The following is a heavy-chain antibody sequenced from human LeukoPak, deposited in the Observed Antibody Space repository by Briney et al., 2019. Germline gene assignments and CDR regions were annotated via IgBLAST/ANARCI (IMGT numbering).Heavy chain of an antibody. CDR3: AKTVIYSSGWYSRLYYFDY. CDR2: IRYGGSNK. D-gene: IGHD6-19*01. V-gene: IGHV3-30*02. CDR1: GFTFNTYT. Sequence: QSGGSLRLSCAASGFTFNTYTMNWVRQAPGKGLEWVAFIRYGGSNKYYADSVKGRFTISRDNSKNTLYLQMNSLRAEDTAVYYCAKTVIYSSGWYSRLYYFDYWGQGTLVTVSS. J-gene: IGHJ4*02.